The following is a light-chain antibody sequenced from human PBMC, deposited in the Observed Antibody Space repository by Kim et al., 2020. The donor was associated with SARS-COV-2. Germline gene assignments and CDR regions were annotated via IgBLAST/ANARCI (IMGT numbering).Light chain of an antibody. Sequence: NTIAGTGTSSDVGSYNLVSWNQQHPGKAPKLMIYEVSKRPSGVSNRFSGSKSGNTASLTISGLQAEDEADYYCCSYAGSSTLYVIFGGGTQLTVL. CDR2: EVS. J-gene: IGLJ2*01. CDR3: CSYAGSSTLYVI. V-gene: IGLV2-23*02. CDR1: SSDVGSYNL.